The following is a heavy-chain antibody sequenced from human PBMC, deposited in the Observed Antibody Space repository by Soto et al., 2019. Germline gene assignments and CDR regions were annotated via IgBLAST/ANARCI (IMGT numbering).Heavy chain of an antibody. CDR3: VRTAYSSGWYGYLGMDV. Sequence: SGPTLVNPTQTLTLTCTFSGFSLTTSGMCVIWVRQPPGKAPEWLALINWGDDKYYATSRKTRLTIARDTSKNQVVLTVTNMDPVDTATYYGVRTAYSSGWYGYLGMDVWGQGTTVTVSS. D-gene: IGHD6-19*01. J-gene: IGHJ6*02. CDR2: INWGDDK. CDR1: GFSLTTSGMC. V-gene: IGHV2-70*20.